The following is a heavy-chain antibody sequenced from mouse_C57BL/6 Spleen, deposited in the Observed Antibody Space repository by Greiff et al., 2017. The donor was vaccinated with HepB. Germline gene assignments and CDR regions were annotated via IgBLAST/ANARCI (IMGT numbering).Heavy chain of an antibody. J-gene: IGHJ3*01. V-gene: IGHV3-1*01. Sequence: DVKLQESGPGMVKPSQSLSLTCTVTGYSITSGYDWHWLRHFPGNKLEWMGYISYSGSTNYNPSLKSRLSITHDTPKNHFFLKLNSVTTEDTATYYCAREDYGSSFAYWGQGTRVTVSA. CDR3: AREDYGSSFAY. CDR2: ISYSGST. D-gene: IGHD1-1*01. CDR1: GYSITSGYD.